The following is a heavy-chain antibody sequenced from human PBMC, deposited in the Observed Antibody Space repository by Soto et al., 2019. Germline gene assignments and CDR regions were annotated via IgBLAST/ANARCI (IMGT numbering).Heavy chain of an antibody. V-gene: IGHV3-23*01. CDR2: ISGSSSIT. CDR3: AANWYENWFDP. CDR1: GFTFSNYA. Sequence: EVQLLEFGGGLVQPGGSLGLSCAASGFTFSNYAMSWVRQAPEKGLEWVSIISGSSSITYYADSVKGRFTISRDNSKNTLHLQMNSLRAEDTAVYYCAANWYENWFDPWGQGTLVTVSS. D-gene: IGHD1-1*01. J-gene: IGHJ5*02.